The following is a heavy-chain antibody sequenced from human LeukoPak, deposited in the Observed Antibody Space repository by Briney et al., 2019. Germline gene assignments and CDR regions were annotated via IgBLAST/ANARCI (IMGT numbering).Heavy chain of an antibody. Sequence: GGSLRLSCAASGFTFSSCAMSWVRQAPGKGLEWVSAISTSGGRTFYADSVKGRFTISRDNSKNTLYLQMNSLKAEDTAVYYCARGGPRDGYDYWGQGTLVTVSS. CDR1: GFTFSSCA. J-gene: IGHJ4*02. CDR3: ARGGPRDGYDY. D-gene: IGHD5-18*01. CDR2: ISTSGGRT. V-gene: IGHV3-23*01.